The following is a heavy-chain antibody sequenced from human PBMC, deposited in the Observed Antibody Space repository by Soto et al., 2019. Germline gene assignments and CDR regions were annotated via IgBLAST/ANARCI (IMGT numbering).Heavy chain of an antibody. J-gene: IGHJ6*02. CDR3: VRFFDYYGMDV. Sequence: QVQLVESGGGVVQPGGSLRLSCAGSGFTFSNSGMHWVRQAPGKGLEWVAGLAYDGGEKYYADSVKGRFTISRDNSKNTLYQQMNSLRDEDTAVYYCVRFFDYYGMDVWGQGTTVTVSS. CDR2: LAYDGGEK. V-gene: IGHV3-30*03. CDR1: GFTFSNSG. D-gene: IGHD3-3*01.